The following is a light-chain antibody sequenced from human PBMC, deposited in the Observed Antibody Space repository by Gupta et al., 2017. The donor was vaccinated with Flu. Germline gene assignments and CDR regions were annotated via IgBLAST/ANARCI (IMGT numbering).Light chain of an antibody. J-gene: IGKJ1*01. Sequence: PSTLCASVGDRVTITCRASQSSSSWLAWYQQKPGKAPKLLIYKASSLESGVPSRFSGSGSGTKFTLTISSLQPDDFATYYCQHYNSISRTFGQGTKVEIK. CDR2: KAS. CDR3: QHYNSISRT. CDR1: QSSSSW. V-gene: IGKV1-5*03.